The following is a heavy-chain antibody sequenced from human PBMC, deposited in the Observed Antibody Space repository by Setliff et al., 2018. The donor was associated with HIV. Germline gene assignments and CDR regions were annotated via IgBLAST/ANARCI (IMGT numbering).Heavy chain of an antibody. CDR2: INHSGST. CDR1: GGSFSGYY. D-gene: IGHD2-15*01. J-gene: IGHJ4*02. CDR3: ARGPLLLYY. V-gene: IGHV4-34*01. Sequence: PSETLSLTCAVYGGSFSGYYWSWIRQPPGKGLEWIGEINHSGSTNYNPSLKSRVTISVDTSKNQFSLKLSSVTAADTAVYYCARGPLLLYYWGQGTLVTVXS.